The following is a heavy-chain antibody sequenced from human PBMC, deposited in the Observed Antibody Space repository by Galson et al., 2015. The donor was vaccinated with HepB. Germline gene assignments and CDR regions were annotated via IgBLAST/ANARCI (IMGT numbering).Heavy chain of an antibody. CDR1: GFTFSSYD. CDR3: ARGGRGGAFDI. D-gene: IGHD3-16*01. CDR2: IGTAGDT. V-gene: IGHV3-13*01. J-gene: IGHJ3*02. Sequence: SLRLSCAASGFTFSSYDMHWVRQATGKGLEWVSAIGTAGDTYYPGSVKGRFTISRENAKNSLYLQMNSLRAGDTAVYYCARGGRGGAFDIWGQGTMVTVSS.